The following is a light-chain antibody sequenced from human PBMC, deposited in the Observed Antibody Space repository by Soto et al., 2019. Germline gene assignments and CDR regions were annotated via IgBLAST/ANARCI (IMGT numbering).Light chain of an antibody. CDR1: SSNIGSHT. Sequence: QAVVTQPPSASGTPGQTIAISCSGGSSNIGSHTVHWYQQLPGTAPRLLIYSNTQRPSGVPDRFSGCKSGTSASLAITGLQSEYEGDYYCAAWNDSLNGVVFGGGTKVTVL. CDR3: AAWNDSLNGVV. V-gene: IGLV1-44*01. J-gene: IGLJ2*01. CDR2: SNT.